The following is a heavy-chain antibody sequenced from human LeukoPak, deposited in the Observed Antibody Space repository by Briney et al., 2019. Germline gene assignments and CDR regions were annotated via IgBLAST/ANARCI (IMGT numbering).Heavy chain of an antibody. CDR1: GFTFSSYS. CDR3: ARETASTYFDY. D-gene: IGHD2-21*02. Sequence: GRSLILSCAASGFTFSSYSMNWVRQAPGKGLEWVSSISSSSSYIYYADSVKGRFTISRDNAKNSLYLQMNSLRAEDTAVYYCARETASTYFDYWGQGTLVTVSS. CDR2: ISSSSSYI. V-gene: IGHV3-21*01. J-gene: IGHJ4*02.